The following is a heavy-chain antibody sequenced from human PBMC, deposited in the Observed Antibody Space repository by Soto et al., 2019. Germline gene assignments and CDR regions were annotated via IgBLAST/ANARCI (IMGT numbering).Heavy chain of an antibody. J-gene: IGHJ4*02. D-gene: IGHD3-22*01. V-gene: IGHV1-8*01. Sequence: QVQLVQSGAEVKKPGASVKVSCKASGSTFPSYDINWVRQATGQGLEWMGWLNPTVGTTGYAQKFQGRVTMTRNTSISTAYMELSSLRSEDTAVYYCARHGVAYYDSSGYYYLLRNWGQGTLVTVSS. CDR1: GSTFPSYD. CDR3: ARHGVAYYDSSGYYYLLRN. CDR2: LNPTVGTT.